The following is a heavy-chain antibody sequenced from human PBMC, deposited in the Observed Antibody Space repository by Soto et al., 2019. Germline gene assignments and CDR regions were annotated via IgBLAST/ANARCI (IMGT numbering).Heavy chain of an antibody. CDR1: GFTFSTYA. V-gene: IGHV3-33*01. CDR2: IWSDGSNK. D-gene: IGHD6-25*01. Sequence: QVQRVESGGGVVQPGRSLRLSCVASGFTFSTYAMHWVRQAPGKGLEWVAVIWSDGSNKYYADSVKGRFTISRDNSKNTLYLQMNSLRAEDTAVYYCASASGVYDYWGQGTLVTVSS. CDR3: ASASGVYDY. J-gene: IGHJ4*02.